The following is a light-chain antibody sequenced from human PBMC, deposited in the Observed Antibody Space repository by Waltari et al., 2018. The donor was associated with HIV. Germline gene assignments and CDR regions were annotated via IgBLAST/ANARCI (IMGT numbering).Light chain of an antibody. J-gene: IGLJ2*01. CDR1: TSSIGKNY. CDR3: GTWDSDLSAVV. CDR2: DNN. Sequence: QSVLTQPPSVSAAPGQRVTISCSGSTSSIGKNYVSWYRQLPGTAPKLLIYDNNQRPSGFPDRFAGSKSGTSATLGITGLQTGDEADYYCGTWDSDLSAVVFGGGTKLTVL. V-gene: IGLV1-51*01.